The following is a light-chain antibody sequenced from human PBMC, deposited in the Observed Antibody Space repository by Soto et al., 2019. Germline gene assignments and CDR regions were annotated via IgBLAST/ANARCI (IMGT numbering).Light chain of an antibody. CDR3: QQYSNWPRT. Sequence: EIVMTQSPATLSVSPGERATLSCRASQSVSDYLAWYQQTPGQPPRLLIYTASTRATGIPARFSGSGSGTEFTLTISSLQSADFAVYYCQQYSNWPRTFGQGTRVEIK. CDR2: TAS. J-gene: IGKJ1*01. V-gene: IGKV3-15*01. CDR1: QSVSDY.